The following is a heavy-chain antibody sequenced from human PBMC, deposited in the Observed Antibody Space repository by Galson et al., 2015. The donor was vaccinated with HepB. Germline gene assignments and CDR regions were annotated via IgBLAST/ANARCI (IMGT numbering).Heavy chain of an antibody. CDR3: ARDLGAGKYFDH. Sequence: SLRLSCAASGFYFGVYGMHWLRQAPGKGPEWVAVIGHDGTYQKYGDSVKGRFTISRDNSENTLILQMNSLRGEDTAVYYCARDLGAGKYFDHWGQGILVTVSS. CDR1: GFYFGVYG. V-gene: IGHV3-33*01. D-gene: IGHD3-10*01. CDR2: IGHDGTYQ. J-gene: IGHJ4*02.